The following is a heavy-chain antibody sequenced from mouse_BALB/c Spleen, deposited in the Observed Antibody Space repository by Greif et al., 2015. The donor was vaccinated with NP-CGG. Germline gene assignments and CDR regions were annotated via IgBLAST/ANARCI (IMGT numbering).Heavy chain of an antibody. CDR3: ARHKDGSSGVDY. CDR1: GFTFSDYY. CDR2: ISNGGGNT. Sequence: EVQLVESGGGLVQPGGSLKLSCATSGFTFSDYYMYWVRQTPEKRLEWVAYISNGGGNTYYPDTVKDRFTISRDNAKNTPYLQMSRPKSEDTAMYYCARHKDGSSGVDYWGQGTTLTVSS. V-gene: IGHV5-12*02. D-gene: IGHD1-1*01. J-gene: IGHJ2*01.